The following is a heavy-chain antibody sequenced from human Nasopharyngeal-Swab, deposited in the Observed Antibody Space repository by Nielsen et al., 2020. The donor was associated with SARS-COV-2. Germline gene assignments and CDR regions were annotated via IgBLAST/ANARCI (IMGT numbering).Heavy chain of an antibody. D-gene: IGHD3-3*01. CDR2: ISGDGGFR. V-gene: IGHV3-64*04. CDR1: GFTFSTYT. CDR3: ARMEVLESYYYYAMDV. Sequence: GESLKISCSASGFTFSTYTMHWVRQAPGKGLEYVSAISGDGGFRYYADSVKGRFTISRDNSKNTLYLQMNSLRVEDTAVYFCARMEVLESYYYYAMDVWGQGTTVTVSS. J-gene: IGHJ6*01.